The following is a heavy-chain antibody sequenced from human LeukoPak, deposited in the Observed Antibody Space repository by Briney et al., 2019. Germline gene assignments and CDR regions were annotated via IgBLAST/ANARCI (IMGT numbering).Heavy chain of an antibody. CDR1: GGSISSYY. D-gene: IGHD5-12*01. Sequence: PSETLSLTCTVSGGSISSYYWSLIRQPAGKGLEWIGRIYTGGNTNYNPSLKSRVTMSLDTSRNQFSLKLTSVTAADTAVYFCTRGDSGYDFRHWGQGTLVTVSS. V-gene: IGHV4-4*07. CDR3: TRGDSGYDFRH. CDR2: IYTGGNT. J-gene: IGHJ4*02.